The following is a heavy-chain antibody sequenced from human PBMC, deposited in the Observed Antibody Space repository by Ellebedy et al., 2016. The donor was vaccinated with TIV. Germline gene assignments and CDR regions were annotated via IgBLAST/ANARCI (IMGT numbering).Heavy chain of an antibody. CDR2: IWYDGSNK. D-gene: IGHD4-23*01. Sequence: GESLKISCAASGFTFSSYGMHWVRQAPGKGLEWVAVIWYDGSNKYYADSVKGRFTISRDNSKNTLYLQMNSLRAEDTAVYYCARDADYGGNSRFDYWGQGTLVTVSS. J-gene: IGHJ4*02. CDR1: GFTFSSYG. V-gene: IGHV3-33*01. CDR3: ARDADYGGNSRFDY.